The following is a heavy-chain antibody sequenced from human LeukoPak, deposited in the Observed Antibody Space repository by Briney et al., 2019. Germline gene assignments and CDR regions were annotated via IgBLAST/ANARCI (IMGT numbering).Heavy chain of an antibody. D-gene: IGHD3-10*01. CDR3: ARGGYYGSGNDFRFDP. V-gene: IGHV4-61*02. CDR2: IYTSGST. J-gene: IGHJ5*02. CDR1: GASISSKSYY. Sequence: PSETLSLTCTVSGASISSKSYYWSWLRQPAGKGLDWIVRIYTSGSTDYNPSLKSRVTISVETSKNQFSLKLKSVTAADTAVYYCARGGYYGSGNDFRFDPWGQGTLVTVSS.